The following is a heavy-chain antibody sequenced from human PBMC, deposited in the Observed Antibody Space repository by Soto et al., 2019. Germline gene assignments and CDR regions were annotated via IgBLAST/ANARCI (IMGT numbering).Heavy chain of an antibody. CDR1: GYTFSEND. CDR2: MNPNSGNT. J-gene: IGHJ4*02. V-gene: IGHV1-8*01. Sequence: QVQLVQSGAEVKRPGASVKVSCKASGYTFSENDINWVRQATGQGLEWMGWMNPNSGNTGYAQKFQGRVTMTRDTSITTAYMELSSLRSEDTAVYYCAGTYDTSGDYPYYFDYWGQGSLVTVSS. CDR3: AGTYDTSGDYPYYFDY. D-gene: IGHD3-22*01.